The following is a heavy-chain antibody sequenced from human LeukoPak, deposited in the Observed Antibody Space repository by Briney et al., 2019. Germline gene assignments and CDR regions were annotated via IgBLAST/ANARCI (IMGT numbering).Heavy chain of an antibody. D-gene: IGHD6-19*01. V-gene: IGHV1-2*02. CDR1: GYTFTGYY. J-gene: IGHJ4*02. Sequence: GASVKVSCKASGYTFTGYYMHWVRQAPGQGLEWMGWINLNSGGTNYAQKFQGRVTMTRDMSISTAYMELSRLRSDDTAVYYCARTLYSSGWLGYWGQGTLVTVSS. CDR2: INLNSGGT. CDR3: ARTLYSSGWLGY.